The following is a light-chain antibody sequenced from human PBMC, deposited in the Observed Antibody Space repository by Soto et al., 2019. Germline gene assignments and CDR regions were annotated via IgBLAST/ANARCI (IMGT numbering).Light chain of an antibody. CDR3: CSYAGSYTHYV. V-gene: IGLV2-11*01. J-gene: IGLJ1*01. Sequence: QSVLTQPRSVSVSPGQSVTISCTGTSSDVGGYNYVSWYQQYPGKAPKVMIYAVTKRPSGVPDRISGSKSGNTASLTISGLQAEDEADYYCCSYAGSYTHYVFGTGTKLTVL. CDR2: AVT. CDR1: SSDVGGYNY.